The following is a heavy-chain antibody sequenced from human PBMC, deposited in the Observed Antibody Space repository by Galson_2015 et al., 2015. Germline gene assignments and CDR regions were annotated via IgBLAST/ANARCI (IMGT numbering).Heavy chain of an antibody. CDR1: GFTFDDYA. CDR3: ARWGYTSGWGSLDLPLGAFDI. J-gene: IGHJ3*02. CDR2: ISWNGNVI. V-gene: IGHV3-9*01. Sequence: SLRLSCAGSGFTFDDYAMHWVRQGPGKGLEWVAGISWNGNVINYADSVKGRFTISRDNARNSLHLQMNSLRAEDTALYYCARWGYTSGWGSLDLPLGAFDIWGQGTTVTVSS. D-gene: IGHD6-19*01.